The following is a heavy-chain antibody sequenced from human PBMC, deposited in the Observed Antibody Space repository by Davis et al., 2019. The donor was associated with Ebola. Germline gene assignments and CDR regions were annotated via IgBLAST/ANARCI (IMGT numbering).Heavy chain of an antibody. J-gene: IGHJ4*02. CDR3: ARGSGGTKGD. Sequence: SETLSLTCAVYGGSFSGYYWSWIRQPPGKGLEWIGEINHSGSTNYNPSLKSRVTISVDTSKNQFSLKLSSVTAADTAVYYCARGSGGTKGDWGQGTLVTVSS. CDR2: INHSGST. V-gene: IGHV4-34*01. CDR1: GGSFSGYY. D-gene: IGHD6-25*01.